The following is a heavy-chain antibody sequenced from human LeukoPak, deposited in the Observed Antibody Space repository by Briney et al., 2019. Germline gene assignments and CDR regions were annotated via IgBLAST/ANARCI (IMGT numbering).Heavy chain of an antibody. CDR1: GFTFSSYG. CDR3: AKGDYYDSSGRLFDY. J-gene: IGHJ4*02. D-gene: IGHD3-22*01. V-gene: IGHV3-30*02. CDR2: IRYDGSNK. Sequence: QPGGSLRLSCAASGFTFSSYGMHWVRQAPGKGLEWVAFIRYDGSNKYYADSVKGRFTISRDNSKNTLYLQMNSLRAEDTAVYYCAKGDYYDSSGRLFDYWGQGTLVTVSS.